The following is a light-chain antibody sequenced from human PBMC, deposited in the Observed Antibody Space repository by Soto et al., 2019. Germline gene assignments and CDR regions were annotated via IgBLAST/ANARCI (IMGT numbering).Light chain of an antibody. CDR3: ISFTSRHIYV. CDR2: EVS. CDR1: SSDVGGYNY. J-gene: IGLJ1*01. V-gene: IGLV2-8*01. Sequence: QAVLTQPPSASGSPGQSVTISCTGTSSDVGGYNYVSWYQQHPGKAPKLMIYEVSKRPSGVPDRFSGSKSGNTASLTVSGLQVEDEADYYCISFTSRHIYVFGTGTKLTVL.